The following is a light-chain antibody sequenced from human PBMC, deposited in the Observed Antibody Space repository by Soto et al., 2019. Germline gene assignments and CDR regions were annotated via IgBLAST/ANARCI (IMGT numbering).Light chain of an antibody. V-gene: IGKV3-11*01. CDR1: QSISIY. CDR3: QQRTNGFT. J-gene: IGKJ3*01. Sequence: EIVLTQSPATLSLSPGERATLSCRASQSISIYLAWYQQKPGQAPRLLIYDASHRATGIPARFSGSGSGTDFTLTISSLAPEVLAVYYCQQRTNGFTFGPGTKVDIK. CDR2: DAS.